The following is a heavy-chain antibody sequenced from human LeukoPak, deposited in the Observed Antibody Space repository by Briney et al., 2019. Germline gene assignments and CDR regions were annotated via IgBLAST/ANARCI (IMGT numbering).Heavy chain of an antibody. CDR2: MNPNSGNT. Sequence: ASVKVSCKASGYTFTSYDISWVRQAAGQGLEWMGWMNPNSGNTGYAQKFKGRVTMTGNTSINTAYIELSSLRSEDTAVYYCARVGDYTISTDYYYGMDVWGQGTTVTVSS. CDR1: GYTFTSYD. J-gene: IGHJ6*02. CDR3: ARVGDYTISTDYYYGMDV. D-gene: IGHD4-17*01. V-gene: IGHV1-8*01.